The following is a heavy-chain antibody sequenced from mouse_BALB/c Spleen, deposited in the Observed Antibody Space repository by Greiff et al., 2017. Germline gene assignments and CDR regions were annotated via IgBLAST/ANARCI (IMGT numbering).Heavy chain of an antibody. V-gene: IGHV5-17*02. Sequence: EVKVEESGGGLVQPGGSRKLSCAASGFTFSSFGMHWVRQAPEKGLEWVAYISSGSSTIYYADTVKGRFTISRDNPKNTLFLQMTSLRSEDTAMYYCARREDYWYDSFAYWGQGTLVTVAA. D-gene: IGHD2-14*01. CDR3: ARREDYWYDSFAY. CDR2: ISSGSSTI. J-gene: IGHJ3*01. CDR1: GFTFSSFG.